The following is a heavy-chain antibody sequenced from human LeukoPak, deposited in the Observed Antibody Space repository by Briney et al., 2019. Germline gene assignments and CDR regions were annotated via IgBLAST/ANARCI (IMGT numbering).Heavy chain of an antibody. V-gene: IGHV3-21*01. Sequence: GGSLRLSCAASGFTFSSYSMNWVRQAPGKGLEWVSSISSSSSYIYYADSVKGRFTISRDNAKNSLYLQMNSLRAEDTAVYYCARVWKSAACPSDYWGQGTLVTVSS. CDR2: ISSSSSYI. D-gene: IGHD6-6*01. CDR1: GFTFSSYS. J-gene: IGHJ4*02. CDR3: ARVWKSAACPSDY.